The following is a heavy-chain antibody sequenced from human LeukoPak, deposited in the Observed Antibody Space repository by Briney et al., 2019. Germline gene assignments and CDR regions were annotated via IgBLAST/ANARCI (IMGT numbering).Heavy chain of an antibody. Sequence: GGSLRLSCAASGFTFSSYSMNWVRQAPGKGLEWVSSISSSSKFIHYADSVKGRFTVSRDNAKNSLYLQMNSLRAEDTAVYYCARDLSYEYLRYRGQGTLVTVSS. J-gene: IGHJ4*02. CDR1: GFTFSSYS. V-gene: IGHV3-21*01. D-gene: IGHD5-12*01. CDR2: ISSSSKFI. CDR3: ARDLSYEYLRY.